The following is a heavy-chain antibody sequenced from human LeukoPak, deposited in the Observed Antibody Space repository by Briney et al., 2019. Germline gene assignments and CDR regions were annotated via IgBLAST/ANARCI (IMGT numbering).Heavy chain of an antibody. D-gene: IGHD2-15*01. CDR1: GGSISSHY. V-gene: IGHV4-59*11. Sequence: SETLSLACPVSGGSISSHYWSWIRQPPGKGLEWIGYIYYSGSTNYNPSLKSRVTISVDTSKNQFSLKLSSVTAADTAVYYCARVYCSGGSCYPYFDYWGQGTLVTVSS. J-gene: IGHJ4*02. CDR2: IYYSGST. CDR3: ARVYCSGGSCYPYFDY.